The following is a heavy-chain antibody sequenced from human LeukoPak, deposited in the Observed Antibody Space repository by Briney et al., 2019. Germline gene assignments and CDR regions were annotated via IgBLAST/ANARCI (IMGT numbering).Heavy chain of an antibody. CDR3: ARDINYCTPTLCHRNWFDP. J-gene: IGHJ5*02. Sequence: GGSLRLSCAASEFSLSSYSMDWFRQTPGKGLEWIPYISSSGRTVYYADSVEGRFTVSRDNAKNVLYLEMNDLRAEDSAVYYCARDINYCTPTLCHRNWFDPWGQGTLVTVSS. CDR2: ISSSGRTV. V-gene: IGHV3-48*01. CDR1: EFSLSSYS. D-gene: IGHD2-8*01.